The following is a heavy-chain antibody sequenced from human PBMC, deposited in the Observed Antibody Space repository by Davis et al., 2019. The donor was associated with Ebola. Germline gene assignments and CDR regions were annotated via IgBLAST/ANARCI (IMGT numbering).Heavy chain of an antibody. D-gene: IGHD1-26*01. CDR3: ARPVSRWELSAMDV. Sequence: VILGGSLRLSCAASGFTFSSYSMNWVRQAPGKGLEWVSSISSSSSYIYYADSVKGRFTISRDNAKNSLYLQMNSLRAEDTAVYYCARPVSRWELSAMDVWGQGTTVTVSS. CDR2: ISSSSSYI. V-gene: IGHV3-21*01. J-gene: IGHJ6*02. CDR1: GFTFSSYS.